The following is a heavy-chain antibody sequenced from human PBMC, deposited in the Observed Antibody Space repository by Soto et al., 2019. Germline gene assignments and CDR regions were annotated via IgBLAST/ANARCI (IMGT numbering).Heavy chain of an antibody. J-gene: IGHJ4*02. CDR2: INAGNGNT. Sequence: ASVKVSCKASGYTFTSYAMHWVRQAPGQRLEWMGWINAGNGNTKYSQKFQGRVTITRDTSASTAYMELSSLRSEDTAVYYCARSGYCSGGSCFGYLGSYWGQGTLVTVSS. CDR1: GYTFTSYA. D-gene: IGHD2-15*01. CDR3: ARSGYCSGGSCFGYLGSY. V-gene: IGHV1-3*01.